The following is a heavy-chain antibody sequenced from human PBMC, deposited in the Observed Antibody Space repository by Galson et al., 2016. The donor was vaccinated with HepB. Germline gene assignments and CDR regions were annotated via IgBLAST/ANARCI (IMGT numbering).Heavy chain of an antibody. CDR3: AKAHRGGTILRGMDV. CDR1: GFTFDDYA. V-gene: IGHV3-9*01. Sequence: SLRLSCAASGFTFDDYAMHWVRQAPGKGLEWVSGISWNSGTIGYADSVKGRFTISRDNAKNSLSLQMNSLRAEDTAFYYCAKAHRGGTILRGMDVWGQGTTVTVSS. D-gene: IGHD3-3*01. CDR2: ISWNSGTI. J-gene: IGHJ6*02.